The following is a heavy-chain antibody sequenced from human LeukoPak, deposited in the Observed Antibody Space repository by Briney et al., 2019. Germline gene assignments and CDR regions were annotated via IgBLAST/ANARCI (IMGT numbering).Heavy chain of an antibody. D-gene: IGHD3-16*01. J-gene: IGHJ4*02. V-gene: IGHV4-4*07. CDR2: VCTSGKT. CDR3: ARGGYYFDY. CDR1: DGSISSCF. Sequence: SETLSLTCAVSDGSISSCFWSWLRQPAGKGLEWIGRVCTSGKTSYNPALKSRVTMSVDTSKNQFSLKLSSVTAADTAVYYCARGGYYFDYWGQGTLVTVSS.